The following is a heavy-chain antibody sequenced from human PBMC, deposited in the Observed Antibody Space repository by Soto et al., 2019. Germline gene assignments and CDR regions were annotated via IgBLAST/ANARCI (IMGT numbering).Heavy chain of an antibody. J-gene: IGHJ6*02. V-gene: IGHV1-46*01. CDR3: AREIVVRGVYYYYGMDV. CDR1: GYTFTSYY. CDR2: INPSGGST. D-gene: IGHD3-10*01. Sequence: GASVKVSCKASGYTFTSYYMHWVRQAPGQGLEWMGIINPSGGSTSYAQKFQGRVTMTRDTSTSTVYMELSSLRSEDTAVYYCAREIVVRGVYYYYGMDVWGQGTTVTVSS.